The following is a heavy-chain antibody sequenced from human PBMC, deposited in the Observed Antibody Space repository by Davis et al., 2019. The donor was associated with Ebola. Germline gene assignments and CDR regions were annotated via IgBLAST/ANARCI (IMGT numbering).Heavy chain of an antibody. Sequence: GESLKISCAASGFPFSTYWMHWVRQAPGKGLVWVSRIYSDGSSTKYADSVKGRSTISRDNAKNTLYLHMNSLRAEDSAVYYCARGAQVWKHDYYCPDVWGKGTTVTVSS. CDR3: ARGAQVWKHDYYCPDV. CDR2: IYSDGSST. V-gene: IGHV3-74*03. J-gene: IGHJ6*03. CDR1: GFPFSTYW. D-gene: IGHD1-1*01.